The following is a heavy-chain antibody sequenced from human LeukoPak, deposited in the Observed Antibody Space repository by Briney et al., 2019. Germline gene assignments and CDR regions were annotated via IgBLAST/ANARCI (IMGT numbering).Heavy chain of an antibody. J-gene: IGHJ4*02. Sequence: GGSLRLSCAASGFTVSSNYMSWVRQAPGKGLEWVSVIYGGGSTDSADSVKGRFTITRDISKNTLYLQMNSLRAEDTAVYYCARDRVGASDWGQGTLVTVSS. CDR3: ARDRVGASD. D-gene: IGHD1-26*01. CDR2: IYGGGST. V-gene: IGHV3-53*01. CDR1: GFTVSSNY.